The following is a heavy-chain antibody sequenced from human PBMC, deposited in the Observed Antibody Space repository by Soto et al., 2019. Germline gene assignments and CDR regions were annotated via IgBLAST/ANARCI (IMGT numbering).Heavy chain of an antibody. CDR2: ITNTGGRA. J-gene: IGHJ4*02. D-gene: IGHD1-7*01. V-gene: IGHV3-23*01. CDR3: AKHYNWNYIGYFDY. CDR1: GFTFSNFA. Sequence: GGSLRLSCAASGFTFSNFAMSWVRQAPGRGLEWVSIITNTGGRAYYADSVKGRFTISRDNSKSTLFLQMSSLRAEDAALYYCAKHYNWNYIGYFDYWGQGTLVTVSS.